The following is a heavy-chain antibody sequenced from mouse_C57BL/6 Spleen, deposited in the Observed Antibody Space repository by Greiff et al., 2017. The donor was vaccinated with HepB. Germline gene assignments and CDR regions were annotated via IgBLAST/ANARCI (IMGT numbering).Heavy chain of an antibody. Sequence: QVQLQQPGAELVKPGASVKMSCKASGYTFTSYWITWVKQRPGQGLEWIGDIYPGSGSTNYNEKFKSKATLTADKSSSTAYMQLNSLTSEDSAVYFCAREGIYYDYDFDYWGQGTTLTVSS. CDR1: GYTFTSYW. CDR3: AREGIYYDYDFDY. J-gene: IGHJ2*01. D-gene: IGHD2-4*01. V-gene: IGHV1-55*01. CDR2: IYPGSGST.